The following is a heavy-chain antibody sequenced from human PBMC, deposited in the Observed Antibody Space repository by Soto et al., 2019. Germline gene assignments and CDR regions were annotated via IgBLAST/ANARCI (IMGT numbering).Heavy chain of an antibody. CDR1: GGSMSNYY. J-gene: IGHJ5*02. V-gene: IGHV4-59*01. Sequence: SETLSLTGTVSGGSMSNYYWSWIRQPPGKGLEWIGYIYYTGSTNYNPSLKSRVTLSLDTSKSQFSLNLSSVTAADPAVYYCARDRDTSGWYYFDPWGQGTLVTVSS. CDR2: IYYTGST. CDR3: ARDRDTSGWYYFDP. D-gene: IGHD6-19*01.